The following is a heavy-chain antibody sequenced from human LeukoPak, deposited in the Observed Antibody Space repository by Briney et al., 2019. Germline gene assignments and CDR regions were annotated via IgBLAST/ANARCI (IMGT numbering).Heavy chain of an antibody. J-gene: IGHJ3*02. CDR2: IYPGDSDT. CDR3: ATPLLGYKXXFDX. CDR1: GYILTTYW. V-gene: IGHV5-51*01. D-gene: IGHD1-1*01. Sequence: GESLKISCKGSGYILTTYWIAWVRQMPGKGLEWMGIIYPGDSDTRYSPSFQGQVTISADKSIITAYLQWSSLKASDTAMYYCATPLLGYKXXFDXXXQGXLVTVX.